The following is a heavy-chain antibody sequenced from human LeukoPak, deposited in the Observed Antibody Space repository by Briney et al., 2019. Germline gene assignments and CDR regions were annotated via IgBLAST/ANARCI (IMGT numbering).Heavy chain of an antibody. CDR1: GFTFSSYS. CDR2: ISWNSGSI. V-gene: IGHV3-9*01. Sequence: PGGSLRLSCAASGFTFSSYSMNWVRQAPGKGLEWVSGISWNSGSIGYADSVKGRFTISRDNAKNSLYLQMNSLRAEDTALYYCACSSNWGQGTLVTVSS. D-gene: IGHD6-6*01. CDR3: ACSSN. J-gene: IGHJ4*02.